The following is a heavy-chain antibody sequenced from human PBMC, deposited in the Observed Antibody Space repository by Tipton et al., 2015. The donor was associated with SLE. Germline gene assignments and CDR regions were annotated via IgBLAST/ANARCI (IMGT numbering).Heavy chain of an antibody. D-gene: IGHD2-15*01. CDR1: GGSISSGGYY. CDR3: ARAPGYCSGGSCYPRYYYYYYMDV. V-gene: IGHV4-31*03. Sequence: TLSLTCTVSGGSISSGGYYWSWIRQHPGKGLEWIGYIYYSGSTYYNPSLKSRVTISVDTSKNQFSLKLSSVTAADTAVYYCARAPGYCSGGSCYPRYYYYYYMDVWGKGTTVTVSS. CDR2: IYYSGST. J-gene: IGHJ6*03.